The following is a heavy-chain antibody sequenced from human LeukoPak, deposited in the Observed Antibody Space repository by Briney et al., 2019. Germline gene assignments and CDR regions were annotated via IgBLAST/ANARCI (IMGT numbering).Heavy chain of an antibody. CDR1: GYTFTSYD. CDR3: VRAVAGTPPDY. Sequence: ASVKVSCKASGYTFTSYDINWVRQATGQGLEWMGWMNPNSGNTGYAQKFQGRVTMTRNTSISTAYMELSSLRSEDTAVSYCVRAVAGTPPDYWGQGTLVTVSS. CDR2: MNPNSGNT. J-gene: IGHJ4*02. V-gene: IGHV1-8*01. D-gene: IGHD6-19*01.